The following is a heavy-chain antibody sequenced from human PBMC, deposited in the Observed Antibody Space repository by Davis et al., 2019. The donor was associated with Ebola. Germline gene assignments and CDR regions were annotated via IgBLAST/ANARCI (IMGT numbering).Heavy chain of an antibody. CDR1: GYTFTSYY. CDR3: AVLWFGELTY. V-gene: IGHV1-69*02. J-gene: IGHJ4*02. D-gene: IGHD3-10*01. CDR2: IIPILGIA. Sequence: AASVKVSCKASGYTFTSYYMHWVRQAPGQGLEWMGRIIPILGIANYAQKFQGRVTITADKSTSTAYMELSSLRSEDTAVYYCAVLWFGELTYWGQGTLVTVSS.